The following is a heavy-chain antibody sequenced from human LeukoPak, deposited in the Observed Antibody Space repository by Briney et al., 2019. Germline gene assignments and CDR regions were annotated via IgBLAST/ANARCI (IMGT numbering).Heavy chain of an antibody. Sequence: ASVKVSCKASGYTFTGYHIHWVRQAPGQGLEWMGRINPYSGDTNFAQKFQGRVTMTRDTSITTAYMDLSSLTPDDTAVYFCARDQGSLTRSCYTGYCGQGTQVTVSS. J-gene: IGHJ4*02. CDR1: GYTFTGYH. CDR3: ARDQGSLTRSCYTGY. V-gene: IGHV1-2*06. D-gene: IGHD2-15*01. CDR2: INPYSGDT.